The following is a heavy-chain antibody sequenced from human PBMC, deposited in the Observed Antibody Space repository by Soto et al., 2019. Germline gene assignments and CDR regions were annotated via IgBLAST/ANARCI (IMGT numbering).Heavy chain of an antibody. J-gene: IGHJ6*02. CDR1: GGSFSGYY. Sequence: SETLSLTCAVYGGSFSGYYWSWIRQPPGKGLEWIGEINHSGNTNYNPSLKSRVTISVDTSKNQFSLKLSSVTAADTAVYYCARNNYDGGGYYSYYYGMDVGGQGTTVTVPS. CDR3: ARNNYDGGGYYSYYYGMDV. V-gene: IGHV4-34*01. CDR2: INHSGNT. D-gene: IGHD3-22*01.